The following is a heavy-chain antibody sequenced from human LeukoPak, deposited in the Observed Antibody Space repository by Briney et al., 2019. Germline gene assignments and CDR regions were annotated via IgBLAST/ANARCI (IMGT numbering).Heavy chain of an antibody. CDR2: ISSSGSTI. CDR3: ARDHYYYDSSGRELN. V-gene: IGHV3-48*03. J-gene: IGHJ4*02. Sequence: GGSLRLSCAASGFTFSSYEMNWVRQAPGKGLEWVSYISSSGSTIYYADSVKGRFTISRDNAKNSLYLQMNSLRAEDTAVYYCARDHYYYDSSGRELNWGQGTLVTVSS. D-gene: IGHD3-22*01. CDR1: GFTFSSYE.